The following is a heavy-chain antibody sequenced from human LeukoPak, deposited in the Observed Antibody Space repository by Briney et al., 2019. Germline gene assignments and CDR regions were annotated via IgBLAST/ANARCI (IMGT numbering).Heavy chain of an antibody. Sequence: PSGTLSLTCAVSGGSISSSNWWSWIRQPPGKGLEWIGEIYHSGSTNYNPSLKSRVTISVDKSKNQFSLKLSSVTAADTAVYYCARDLITYYYDSSGYYRYFDYWGQGTLVTVSS. J-gene: IGHJ4*02. D-gene: IGHD3-22*01. CDR1: GGSISSSNW. V-gene: IGHV4-4*02. CDR2: IYHSGST. CDR3: ARDLITYYYDSSGYYRYFDY.